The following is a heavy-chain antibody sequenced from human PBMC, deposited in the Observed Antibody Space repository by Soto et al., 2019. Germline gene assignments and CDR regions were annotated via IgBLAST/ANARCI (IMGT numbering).Heavy chain of an antibody. CDR2: ISAYNGNI. CDR1: GYTFTSHG. CDR3: ARLLRWSTGYYYTMDV. J-gene: IGHJ6*02. V-gene: IGHV1-18*01. Sequence: QVQLLQSGAEMKKPGASVKVSCKASGYTFTSHGITWVRQAPGQGLDWMGWISAYNGNIDYAQKLQGRVTMTTDTSTSTADMEQRSLRFDDTAVYYCARLLRWSTGYYYTMDVWGQGTTVSVSS. D-gene: IGHD4-17*01.